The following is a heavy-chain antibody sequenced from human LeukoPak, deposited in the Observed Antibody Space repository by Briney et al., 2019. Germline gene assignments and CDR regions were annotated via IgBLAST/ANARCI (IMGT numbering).Heavy chain of an antibody. D-gene: IGHD2-15*01. J-gene: IGHJ4*02. CDR1: GFTFSSYG. Sequence: HPGGSLRLSCAASGFTFSSYGMHWVRQAPGKGLEWVAVIWYDGSNKYYADSVKGRFTISRDNSKNTLHLQMNSLRAEDTAVYYCARGGIGAGIRLDFDYWGQGTLVTVSS. V-gene: IGHV3-33*01. CDR3: ARGGIGAGIRLDFDY. CDR2: IWYDGSNK.